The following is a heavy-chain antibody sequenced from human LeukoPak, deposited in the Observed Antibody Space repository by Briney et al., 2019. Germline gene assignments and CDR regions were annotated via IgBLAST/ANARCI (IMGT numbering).Heavy chain of an antibody. CDR1: GFTFSSYW. CDR3: ARDRGYTQDY. J-gene: IGHJ4*02. Sequence: PGGSLRLSCAASGFTFSSYWMHCVRQAPGKGLVWVSHIKSDGSSTSYADSVKGRFTISRDNAKNTLYLQMNSLRAEDTAVYYCARDRGYTQDYWGLGTLVTVSS. V-gene: IGHV3-74*01. CDR2: IKSDGSST. D-gene: IGHD5-12*01.